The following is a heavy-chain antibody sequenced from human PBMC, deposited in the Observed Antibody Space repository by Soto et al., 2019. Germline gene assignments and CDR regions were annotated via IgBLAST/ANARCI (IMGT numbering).Heavy chain of an antibody. J-gene: IGHJ4*02. V-gene: IGHV3-33*01. CDR1: GFSFSSFG. D-gene: IGHD6-13*01. CDR3: ARDTSSGYGYFDY. CDR2: ISFDGSNK. Sequence: QVQLVESGGGVVQPGRSLRLSCAASGFSFSSFGIHWVRQAPGKGLEWVARISFDGSNKDYADSVKGRFTISRDNSKNTLYLQMNSLRAEDTAVYYCARDTSSGYGYFDYWGQGTLVSVSS.